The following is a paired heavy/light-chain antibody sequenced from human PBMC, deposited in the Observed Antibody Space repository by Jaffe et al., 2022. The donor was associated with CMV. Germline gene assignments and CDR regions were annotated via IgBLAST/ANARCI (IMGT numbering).Heavy chain of an antibody. CDR2: MNPNTGNV. D-gene: IGHD6-19*01. V-gene: IGHV1-8*01. CDR1: GYTFSNHE. CDR3: AREDGSGWYYFHY. Sequence: QVQLVQSGAEVKKPGASVKVSCKASGYTFSNHEINWVRQAPGQGLEWVGWMNPNTGNVAYAEKFQGRVTMTRQTSINTAYMELSRLQSDDTAVYFCAREDGSGWYYFHYWGQGTLVTVSS. J-gene: IGHJ4*02.
Light chain of an antibody. CDR2: GKN. Sequence: SSELTQDPAVSVALGQTVRITCQGDSLRSYYPSWYQQKPGQAPVLVFYGKNFRPSGIPDRFSGSSSGNAAFLTITGAQAEDEADFYCHSRDSSGSHHVFGTGTKVTVL. CDR3: HSRDSSGSHHV. CDR1: SLRSYY. J-gene: IGLJ1*01. V-gene: IGLV3-19*01.